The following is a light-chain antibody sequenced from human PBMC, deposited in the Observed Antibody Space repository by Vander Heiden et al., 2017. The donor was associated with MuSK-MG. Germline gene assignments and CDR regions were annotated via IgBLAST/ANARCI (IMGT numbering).Light chain of an antibody. CDR2: DHS. J-gene: IGLJ2*01. V-gene: IGLV3-21*02. Sequence: YVLTQPPSVAVSPGQTATLTCTGYVGRDFVHCDHQRSRQAPVLFVYDHSNRPSGIPYRFSCSKSGSTATLTISSVEAGAEADYYCQVWDTSTEYVVIGGGTKLTVL. CDR3: QVWDTSTEYVV. CDR1: VGRDF.